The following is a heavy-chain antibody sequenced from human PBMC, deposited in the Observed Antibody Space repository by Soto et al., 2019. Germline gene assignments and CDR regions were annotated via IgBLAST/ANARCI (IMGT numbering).Heavy chain of an antibody. CDR3: ARDGREASGMDV. Sequence: GGSLILSCAASVFSFIDYSLHWVRQSPGKGPEWLSRMNSAGRTINYADSVKGRFTISRDNAKNTVYLQMNSLRVEETAVYYCARDGREASGMDVWGQGTKVTFSS. CDR1: VFSFIDYS. D-gene: IGHD1-26*01. J-gene: IGHJ6*02. CDR2: MNSAGRTI. V-gene: IGHV3-74*01.